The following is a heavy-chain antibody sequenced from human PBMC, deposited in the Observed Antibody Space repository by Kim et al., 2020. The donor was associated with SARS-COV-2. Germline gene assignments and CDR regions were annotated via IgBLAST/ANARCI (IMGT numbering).Heavy chain of an antibody. CDR1: GFTFSDYY. V-gene: IGHV3-11*05. D-gene: IGHD6-6*01. Sequence: VGSLRLSCAASGFTFSDYYMSWIRQAPGKGLEWVSYISSSSSYTNYADSVKGRFTISRDNAKNSLYLQMNSLRAEDTAVYYCARDRRQLVLRYYYYGMDVWGQGTTVTVSS. J-gene: IGHJ6*02. CDR2: ISSSSSYT. CDR3: ARDRRQLVLRYYYYGMDV.